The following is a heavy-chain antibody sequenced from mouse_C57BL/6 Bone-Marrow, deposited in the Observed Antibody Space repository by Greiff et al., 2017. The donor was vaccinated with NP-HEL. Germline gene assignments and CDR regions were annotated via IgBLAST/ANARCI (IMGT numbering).Heavy chain of an antibody. J-gene: IGHJ2*01. Sequence: EVQLQQSGPELVKPGASVKISCKASGYSFTGYYMHWVKQSSEKSLEWIGEINPSTGGTSYNQKFKGKATLTVDKSSSTAYMQLKSLTSEDSAVYYCARGGTTVVAPYYFDYWGQGTTLTVSS. CDR2: INPSTGGT. CDR1: GYSFTGYY. D-gene: IGHD1-1*01. CDR3: ARGGTTVVAPYYFDY. V-gene: IGHV1-43*01.